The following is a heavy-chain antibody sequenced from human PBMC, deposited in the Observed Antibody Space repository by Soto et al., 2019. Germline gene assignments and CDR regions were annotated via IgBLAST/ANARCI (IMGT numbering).Heavy chain of an antibody. D-gene: IGHD3-10*01. Sequence: QVQLQESGPGLVKPSQTLSLTCTVSGGSISSGGYYWSWIRQHPGKGLEWIGYIYYSGSTYYNPSLKSRVTRSVDTSKNQFSLKLSSATAADTAVYYCARSAAITMVRGTRYMDVWGKGTTVTVSS. J-gene: IGHJ6*03. CDR2: IYYSGST. V-gene: IGHV4-31*03. CDR3: ARSAAITMVRGTRYMDV. CDR1: GGSISSGGYY.